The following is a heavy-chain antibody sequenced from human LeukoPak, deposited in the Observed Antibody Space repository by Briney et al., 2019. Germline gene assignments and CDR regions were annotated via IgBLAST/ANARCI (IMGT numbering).Heavy chain of an antibody. CDR1: EFTFNSYW. D-gene: IGHD4-17*01. CDR3: ARLGARQMLEY. V-gene: IGHV3-7*01. J-gene: IGHJ4*02. Sequence: GGSLRLSCAASEFTFNSYWMSWVRQVPGKGLEWVANIKQDGGQIYYLDSVKGRFTVSRDNAKNSLYLQMNSLRAEDTAVYYCARLGARQMLEYWGQGTLVTVSS. CDR2: IKQDGGQI.